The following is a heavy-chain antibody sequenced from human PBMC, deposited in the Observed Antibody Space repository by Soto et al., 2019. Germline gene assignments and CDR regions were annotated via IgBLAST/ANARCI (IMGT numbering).Heavy chain of an antibody. J-gene: IGHJ4*02. V-gene: IGHV1-69*01. Sequence: QVQLVQSGAEVKKPGSSVKVSCKASGGTFSSYSISWVRQAPGQGLEWMGGIIPIFGTANYAQKFQGRVTITADESTSTAYMELASLRSEDTAVYYCAIEYSSSPPYYPIGYWGQGTLVTVSS. CDR2: IIPIFGTA. D-gene: IGHD6-6*01. CDR1: GGTFSSYS. CDR3: AIEYSSSPPYYPIGY.